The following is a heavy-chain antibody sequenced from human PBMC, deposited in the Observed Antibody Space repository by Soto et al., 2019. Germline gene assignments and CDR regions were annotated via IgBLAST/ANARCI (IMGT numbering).Heavy chain of an antibody. CDR1: GGSISYYY. CDR3: AHLPTPPPIGWFDP. CDR2: ISNSGST. J-gene: IGHJ5*02. Sequence: QVQLEESGPGLVKPLETLFLTCNVSGGSISYYYWSWVRQPPGKGLEWIGDISNSGSTNYNPSLKSRVTISVDTSKNQSSLKLSSVTAADTAIYYCAHLPTPPPIGWFDPWGQGTRVTVSS. D-gene: IGHD2-2*02. V-gene: IGHV4-59*01.